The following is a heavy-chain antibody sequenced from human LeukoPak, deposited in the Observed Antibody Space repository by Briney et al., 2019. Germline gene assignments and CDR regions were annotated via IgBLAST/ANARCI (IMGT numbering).Heavy chain of an antibody. V-gene: IGHV3-23*01. CDR1: GFSFSNYS. J-gene: IGHJ6*03. CDR2: SACSGVSR. CDR3: VKERGALREHYYMDV. Sequence: PGGTLRLSCAASGFSFSNYSMSWVRQAPGKGLEWIPSACSGVSRLYGDSLKGRVTISRDNSKNMLSLQMNTLRADDTAVYYCVKERGALREHYYMDVWGKGTKVIVSS.